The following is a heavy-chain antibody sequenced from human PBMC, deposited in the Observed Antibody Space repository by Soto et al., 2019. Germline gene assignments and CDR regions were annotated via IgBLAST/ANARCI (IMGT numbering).Heavy chain of an antibody. CDR2: ISYDGSNK. Sequence: QVQLVESGGGVVQPGRSLRLSCAASGFTFSSYAMHWVRQAPGKGLEWVAVISYDGSNKYYADYVKGRFTISRDNSKNTLYLQMNSLRAEETAVYYCARDARYYFDYWGQGTLVTVSS. J-gene: IGHJ4*02. V-gene: IGHV3-30-3*01. CDR3: ARDARYYFDY. CDR1: GFTFSSYA.